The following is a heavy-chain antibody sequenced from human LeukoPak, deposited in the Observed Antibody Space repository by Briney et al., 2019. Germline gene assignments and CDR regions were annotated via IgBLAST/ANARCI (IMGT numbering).Heavy chain of an antibody. CDR3: ARGGLVRGTINSLIAFDI. D-gene: IGHD3-10*01. CDR1: GYSISSGYY. J-gene: IGHJ3*02. CDR2: IYHSATT. Sequence: NASETLSLTCTVSGYSISSGYYWGWIRQPPGKGLEWIGSIYHSATTYYKPSLKSRLTISIDVSKNQFSLQLNSVTPEDTALYYCARGGLVRGTINSLIAFDIWGQGIMVTVSS. V-gene: IGHV4-38-2*02.